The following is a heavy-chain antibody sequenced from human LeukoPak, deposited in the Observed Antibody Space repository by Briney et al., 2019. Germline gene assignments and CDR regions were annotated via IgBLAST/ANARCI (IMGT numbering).Heavy chain of an antibody. Sequence: ASVKVSCKASGYTFTSYAMNWVRQAPGQGLEWMGWINTNTGNPTYAQGFTGRFDFSLDTSVSTAYLQISSLKAEDTAVYYCAKGYSSSWYDLGDYYYYGMDVWGQGTTVTVSS. V-gene: IGHV7-4-1*02. D-gene: IGHD6-13*01. CDR2: INTNTGNP. CDR1: GYTFTSYA. J-gene: IGHJ6*02. CDR3: AKGYSSSWYDLGDYYYYGMDV.